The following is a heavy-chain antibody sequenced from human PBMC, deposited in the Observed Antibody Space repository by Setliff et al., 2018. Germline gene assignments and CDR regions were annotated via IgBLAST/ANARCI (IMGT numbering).Heavy chain of an antibody. Sequence: SETLSLTCTVSGGSISSGSYYWSWIRQPAGKGLEWIGRIYTSGSTNYNPSLKTRVTISVDTSKNQFSLNLVSLTAADTAVYYCTRGRSTGYNTWGQGLLVTVYS. V-gene: IGHV4-61*02. D-gene: IGHD1-1*01. CDR2: IYTSGST. J-gene: IGHJ4*02. CDR3: TRGRSTGYNT. CDR1: GGSISSGSYY.